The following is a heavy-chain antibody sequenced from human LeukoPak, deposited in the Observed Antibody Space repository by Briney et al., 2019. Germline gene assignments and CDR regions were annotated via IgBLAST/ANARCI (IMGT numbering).Heavy chain of an antibody. V-gene: IGHV1-18*01. Sequence: ASVKVSCKASGDSFGTYGITWVRQAPGQGLEWMGWISAYNGNTNYAQKLQGRVTMTTDTSTSTAYMELRSLRSDDTAVYYCARENVEMATRAFDYWGQGTLVTVSS. CDR2: ISAYNGNT. CDR1: GDSFGTYG. J-gene: IGHJ4*02. D-gene: IGHD5-24*01. CDR3: ARENVEMATRAFDY.